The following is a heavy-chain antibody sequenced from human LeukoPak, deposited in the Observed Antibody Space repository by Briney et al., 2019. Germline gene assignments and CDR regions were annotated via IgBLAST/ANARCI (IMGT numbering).Heavy chain of an antibody. D-gene: IGHD4-17*01. CDR1: GGSFSDYY. V-gene: IGHV4-34*01. CDR3: ARYGDYVGYFDY. Sequence: SETLSLTCAVYGGSFSDYYWSWIRQPPGKGLEWIGSIYYSGRTYYNPSLKSRDTISVDTSKNPFSLKLSSVTAADKAVYYCARYGDYVGYFDYWGQGTLVTVSS. J-gene: IGHJ4*02. CDR2: IYYSGRT.